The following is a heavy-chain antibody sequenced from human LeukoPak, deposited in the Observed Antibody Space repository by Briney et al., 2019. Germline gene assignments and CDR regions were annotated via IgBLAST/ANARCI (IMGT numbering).Heavy chain of an antibody. J-gene: IGHJ4*02. V-gene: IGHV1-18*01. CDR2: ISAYNGNT. CDR3: AREGLDILTGHPHDY. Sequence: ASVKVSCKASGYTFTRYGISWVRQAPGQGLEWMGWISAYNGNTDYAQKLHGRVTLTTGTSTSTAYMELRSLRSDDTAVYYCAREGLDILTGHPHDYWGQGTLVTVSS. D-gene: IGHD3-9*01. CDR1: GYTFTRYG.